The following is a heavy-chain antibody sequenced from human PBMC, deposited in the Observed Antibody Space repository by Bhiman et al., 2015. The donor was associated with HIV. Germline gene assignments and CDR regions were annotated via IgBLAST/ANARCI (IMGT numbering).Heavy chain of an antibody. CDR2: ISSGRSYI. CDR1: GFTFSSYI. V-gene: IGHV3-21*01. D-gene: IGHD4-17*01. CDR3: ATDRPGDYETYFDS. J-gene: IGHJ4*01. Sequence: EVQLVESGGGLVKPGGSLRLSCAASGFTFSSYIMNWVRQAPGKGLEWVSCISSGRSYIYYADSVKGRFTVSRDNTKNSLFLQMDSLRAEDTAVYYCATDRPGDYETYFDSWGHGTLVTVSS.